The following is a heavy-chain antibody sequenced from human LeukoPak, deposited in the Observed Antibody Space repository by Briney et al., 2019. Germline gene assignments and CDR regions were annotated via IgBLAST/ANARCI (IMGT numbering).Heavy chain of an antibody. CDR2: IYYSGST. J-gene: IGHJ5*02. V-gene: IGHV4-39*07. D-gene: IGHD4-17*01. CDR1: GGSISSSSYY. CDR3: ARGGDDYGDYGWFDP. Sequence: SETLSLTCSVSGGSISSSSYYWGWTRQPPGKGLEWIGSIYYSGSTYYNPSLKSRVTISVDTSKNQFSLKLSSVTAADTAVYYCARGGDDYGDYGWFDPWGQGTLVTVSS.